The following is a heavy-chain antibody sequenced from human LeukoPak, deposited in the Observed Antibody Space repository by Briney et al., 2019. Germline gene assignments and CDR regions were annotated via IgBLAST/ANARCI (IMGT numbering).Heavy chain of an antibody. CDR3: ARYSSGSLHFDY. J-gene: IGHJ4*02. Sequence: GSLRLSCAASGFTFSSYWMNWVRQAPGKGLEWVANIKQDGSEKYYVDSVRGRFTISRDNAKNSLYLQMNSLRAEDTAVYYCARYSSGSLHFDYWGQGTLVTVSS. CDR2: IKQDGSEK. V-gene: IGHV3-7*01. CDR1: GFTFSSYW. D-gene: IGHD3-22*01.